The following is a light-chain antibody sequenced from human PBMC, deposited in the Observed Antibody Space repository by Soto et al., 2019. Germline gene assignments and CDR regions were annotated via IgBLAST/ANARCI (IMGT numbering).Light chain of an antibody. CDR1: RSVSFN. Sequence: EIVMTQSPAVLSVSPGERATLSCRASRSVSFNLAWYQQKPGQAPRLLTYGASTRATGIPDRFSSSGSGTDFTLTISRPEPEDVAVYYCQQYEAVVTFGQGTKVDIK. V-gene: IGKV3-20*01. J-gene: IGKJ1*01. CDR3: QQYEAVVT. CDR2: GAS.